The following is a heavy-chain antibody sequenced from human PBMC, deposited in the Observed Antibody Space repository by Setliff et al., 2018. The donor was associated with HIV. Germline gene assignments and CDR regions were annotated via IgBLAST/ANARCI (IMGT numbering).Heavy chain of an antibody. CDR3: ARESYFYGSGSYPTYFQH. Sequence: GGSLRLSCTASGFTFSQYWMSWLRQAPGEGLEWVSVISYDGSNKYYAESVKGRFTISRDNSKNTLYLHMSSLRAEDTAVYYCARESYFYGSGSYPTYFQHCGQGTLVTVSS. CDR2: ISYDGSNK. CDR1: GFTFSQYW. D-gene: IGHD3-10*01. J-gene: IGHJ1*01. V-gene: IGHV3-30*03.